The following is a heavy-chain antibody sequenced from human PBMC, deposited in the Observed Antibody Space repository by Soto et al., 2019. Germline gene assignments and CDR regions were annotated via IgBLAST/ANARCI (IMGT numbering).Heavy chain of an antibody. J-gene: IGHJ4*02. CDR2: IYYSGST. Sequence: SETLTLTCTVSGDSISSGDYDWSWIRQPPGKGLEWIGYIYYSGSTYYNPSLKSRVTISVDTSKNQFSLKLSSVTAADTAVYYCARVNSGYYSLFDYWGQGTLVTVSS. D-gene: IGHD3-22*01. V-gene: IGHV4-30-4*01. CDR3: ARVNSGYYSLFDY. CDR1: GDSISSGDYD.